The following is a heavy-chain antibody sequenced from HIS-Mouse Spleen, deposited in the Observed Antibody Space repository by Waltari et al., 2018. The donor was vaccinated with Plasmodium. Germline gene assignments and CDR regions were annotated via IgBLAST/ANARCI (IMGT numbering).Heavy chain of an antibody. CDR3: ARGSAGDAFDI. CDR2: ISPYKGNT. Sequence: QVQLVQSGAEVKKPGASEQVSCKASGYTFTNYGISWVRQAPGQGLEWMGWISPYKGNTHFAQKLQGRVTMTTDTSTSTAYMELRSLRSDDTAVYYCARGSAGDAFDIWGQGTMVTVSS. J-gene: IGHJ3*02. V-gene: IGHV1-18*01. CDR1: GYTFTNYG. D-gene: IGHD6-19*01.